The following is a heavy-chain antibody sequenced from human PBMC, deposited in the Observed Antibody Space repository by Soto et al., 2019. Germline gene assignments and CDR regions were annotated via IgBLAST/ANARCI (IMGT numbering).Heavy chain of an antibody. Sequence: QVQLQESGPGLVKPSQTLSLTCTVSGGSISSGGYYWSWIRQHPGKGLEWIGYIYYSGSTYYNPSLKRRVTISVVTSKNQFSLKLSSVTAADTAVYYCARATPIVVVPAALFDPWGQGTLVTVSS. CDR2: IYYSGST. V-gene: IGHV4-31*03. D-gene: IGHD2-2*01. CDR3: ARATPIVVVPAALFDP. CDR1: GGSISSGGYY. J-gene: IGHJ5*02.